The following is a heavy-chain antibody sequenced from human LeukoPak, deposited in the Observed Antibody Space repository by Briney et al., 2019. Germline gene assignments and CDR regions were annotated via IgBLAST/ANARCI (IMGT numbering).Heavy chain of an antibody. V-gene: IGHV4-38-2*02. D-gene: IGHD2-21*02. Sequence: SETLSLTCTVSGYSINSGYYWGWIRQPPGKGLEWIGSIYHSGSTYYNPSLKSRVTISEDTSKNQFSLRLSSVTAADTAVYYCARVGVVVTSYFDYWGQGTLVTVSS. J-gene: IGHJ4*02. CDR2: IYHSGST. CDR3: ARVGVVVTSYFDY. CDR1: GYSINSGYY.